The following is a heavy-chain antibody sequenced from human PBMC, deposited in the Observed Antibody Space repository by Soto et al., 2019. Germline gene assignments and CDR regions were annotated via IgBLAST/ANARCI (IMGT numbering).Heavy chain of an antibody. CDR2: ISGSGGST. Sequence: CSLRLSCASSRVTFSSCAMSWARQAPGKGLEWVSVISGSGGSTYYADSVKGRFTISRDNSKNTVYVQMNSLRAEDTAVYYCAKGQRTFDIWGQGTMVTVSS. V-gene: IGHV3-23*01. CDR1: RVTFSSCA. D-gene: IGHD2-2*01. CDR3: AKGQRTFDI. J-gene: IGHJ3*02.